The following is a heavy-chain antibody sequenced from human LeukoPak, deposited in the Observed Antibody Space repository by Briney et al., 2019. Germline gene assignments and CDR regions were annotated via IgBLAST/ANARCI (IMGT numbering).Heavy chain of an antibody. CDR2: INPSGGST. V-gene: IGHV1-46*01. CDR1: GYSFTTYY. Sequence: GASVKVSCKASGYSFTTYYMHWVRQAPGQGLEWMGIINPSGGSTSYAQKFQGRVTMTRDMSTSTVYMELSSLRSEDTAVYYCARSWRDCSGGSCYPDIYLDYWGQGTLVIVSS. J-gene: IGHJ4*02. CDR3: ARSWRDCSGGSCYPDIYLDY. D-gene: IGHD2-15*01.